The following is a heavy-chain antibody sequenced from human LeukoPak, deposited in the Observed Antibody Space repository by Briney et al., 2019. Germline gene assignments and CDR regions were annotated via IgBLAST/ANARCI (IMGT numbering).Heavy chain of an antibody. V-gene: IGHV1-18*01. CDR1: GYTFTSYG. CDR2: ISAYNGNT. CDR3: ARDLHRYSSSSYDAFDI. D-gene: IGHD6-6*01. J-gene: IGHJ3*02. Sequence: GASVKVSCKASGYTFTSYGISWVRQAPGQGLEWMGWISAYNGNTNYAQKLQGRVTMTTDTSTSTAYMELRSLRSDDTAVYYCARDLHRYSSSSYDAFDIWGQGAMVTVSS.